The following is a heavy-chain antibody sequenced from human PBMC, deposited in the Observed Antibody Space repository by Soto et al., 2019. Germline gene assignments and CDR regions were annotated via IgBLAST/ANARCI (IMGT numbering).Heavy chain of an antibody. CDR1: GYTFTSYA. CDR3: ARDQAAATEARLYYYYGMDV. CDR2: INAGNGNT. Sequence: ASVKVSFKASGYTFTSYAMHWVRQAPGQRLEWMGWINAGNGNTKYSQKFQGRVTITRDTSASTAYMELSSLRSEDTAVYYCARDQAAATEARLYYYYGMDVWGQGTTVTVSS. J-gene: IGHJ6*02. V-gene: IGHV1-3*01. D-gene: IGHD6-13*01.